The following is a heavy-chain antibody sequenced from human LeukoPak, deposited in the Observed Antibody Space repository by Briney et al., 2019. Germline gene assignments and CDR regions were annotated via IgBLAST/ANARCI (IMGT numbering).Heavy chain of an antibody. CDR3: ARGGDYLDF. Sequence: PGGSLRLSCAASGFTFSIYWMSWVRQAPGKGLEWVANIKQDGSEKYYVDSVKGRFTISRDNASNSLYLQMNSLRAEDTAVYYCARGGDYLDFWGQGTLVTVSS. CDR1: GFTFSIYW. J-gene: IGHJ4*02. V-gene: IGHV3-7*05. CDR2: IKQDGSEK.